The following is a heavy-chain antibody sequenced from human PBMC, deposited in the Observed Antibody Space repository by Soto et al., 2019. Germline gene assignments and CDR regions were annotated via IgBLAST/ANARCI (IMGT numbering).Heavy chain of an antibody. J-gene: IGHJ4*02. V-gene: IGHV3-23*01. D-gene: IGHD3-22*01. CDR1: GFTFSSYA. CDR2: ISGSGGST. Sequence: GGSLRLSCAASGFTFSSYAMSWVRQAPGKGLEWVSAISGSGGSTYYADSVKGRFTISRDNSKNTLYLQMNSLRAEDTAVYYCAKGIHYYDSSGYDYWGQGTLVTVSS. CDR3: AKGIHYYDSSGYDY.